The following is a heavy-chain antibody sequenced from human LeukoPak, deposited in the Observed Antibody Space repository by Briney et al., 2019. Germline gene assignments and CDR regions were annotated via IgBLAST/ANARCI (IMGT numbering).Heavy chain of an antibody. CDR3: ASPFSTRFYYMDV. CDR1: GGSISSTPYY. Sequence: SETLSLTCTVSGGSISSTPYYWGWIRQPPGEGLEWIGGIYYSGGTYYNPSLKSRVTISVDTSKNQFSLKLTSVTAADTAVYYCASPFSTRFYYMDVWGKGTTVTVSS. J-gene: IGHJ6*03. D-gene: IGHD2-2*01. V-gene: IGHV4-39*01. CDR2: IYYSGGT.